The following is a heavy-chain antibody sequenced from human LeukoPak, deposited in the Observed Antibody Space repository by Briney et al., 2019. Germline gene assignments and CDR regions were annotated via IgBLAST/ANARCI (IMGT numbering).Heavy chain of an antibody. V-gene: IGHV1-18*01. D-gene: IGHD3-22*01. CDR2: ISAYNGNT. Sequence: ASVTVSCKASGYTFTSYGISRVRQAPGQGLEWMGWISAYNGNTNYAQKLQGRVTMTTDTYTSTAYMELRSLRSDDTAVYYCARVKYYDSSGSDYWGQGTLVTVSS. CDR1: GYTFTSYG. J-gene: IGHJ4*02. CDR3: ARVKYYDSSGSDY.